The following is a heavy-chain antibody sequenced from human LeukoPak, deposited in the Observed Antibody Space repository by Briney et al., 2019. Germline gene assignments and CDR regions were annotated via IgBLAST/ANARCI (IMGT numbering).Heavy chain of an antibody. CDR2: ISYDGSNK. CDR3: ARDSPRVSGCPCLGHFDN. Sequence: GGSLRLSCAASGFTFSSYAMSWVRQAPGKGLEWVAVISYDGSNKYYTDSVKGRFTISRDNSKNTLYLQMNSLRTEDTAVYYCARDSPRVSGCPCLGHFDNWGQGTLVTVSS. V-gene: IGHV3-30-3*01. CDR1: GFTFSSYA. D-gene: IGHD6-19*01. J-gene: IGHJ4*02.